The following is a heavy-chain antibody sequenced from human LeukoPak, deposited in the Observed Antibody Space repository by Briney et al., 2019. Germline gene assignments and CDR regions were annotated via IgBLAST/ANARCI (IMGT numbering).Heavy chain of an antibody. J-gene: IGHJ4*02. CDR1: GFAFSNYA. D-gene: IGHD6-13*01. CDR3: AKDRRIAAAGTNYFDY. V-gene: IGHV3-23*01. Sequence: PGGSLRLSRAASGFAFSNYAVSWVRQAPGKGLEWVSTISGSGDSTHYADSVKSRFTISRDISGNTLYLQMNSLRAEDTALYYCAKDRRIAAAGTNYFDYWGQGTLVTVSS. CDR2: ISGSGDST.